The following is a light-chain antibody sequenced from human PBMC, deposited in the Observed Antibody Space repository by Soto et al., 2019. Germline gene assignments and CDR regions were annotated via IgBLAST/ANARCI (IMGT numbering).Light chain of an antibody. CDR3: QQYDSSPLT. V-gene: IGKV3-20*01. J-gene: IGKJ4*01. Sequence: EMVLTQSPGTLSLSPGERATLSCRASQSVSSSFLAWYPQKPGQAPRLLIYCASSRATGIPDRFSGSGSATEVTLTISRLEPEHVAVYYCQQYDSSPLTFGGGTKVEIK. CDR1: QSVSSSF. CDR2: CAS.